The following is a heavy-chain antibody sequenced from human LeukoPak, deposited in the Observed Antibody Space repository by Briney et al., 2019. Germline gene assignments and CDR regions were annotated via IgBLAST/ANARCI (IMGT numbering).Heavy chain of an antibody. D-gene: IGHD2-15*01. CDR2: ISAYNGNT. V-gene: IGHV1-18*01. CDR3: ASSVAAIGDAFDI. J-gene: IGHJ3*02. CDR1: GYTFTSYG. Sequence: ASVKVSCKASGYTFTSYGISWVRQAPGQGLEWMGWISAYNGNTNYAQKLQGRVTMTTDTSTSTAYMELSSLRSEDTAVYYCASSVAAIGDAFDIWGQGTMVTVSS.